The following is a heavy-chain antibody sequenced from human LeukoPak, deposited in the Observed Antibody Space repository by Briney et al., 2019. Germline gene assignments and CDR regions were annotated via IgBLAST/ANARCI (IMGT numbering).Heavy chain of an antibody. J-gene: IGHJ4*01. CDR1: RFTFSTYT. Sequence: PGGSLRLSCAASRFTFSTYTMTWVRQAPGKGLEWVSTITPGGGTYYADSVKGRFTISRDNSKNTLYLQMNSLTAEDTAIYYCVSGGDYHVRLCTYWGQGTLVTVSS. D-gene: IGHD4-17*01. CDR3: VSGGDYHVRLCTY. CDR2: ITPGGGT. V-gene: IGHV3-23*01.